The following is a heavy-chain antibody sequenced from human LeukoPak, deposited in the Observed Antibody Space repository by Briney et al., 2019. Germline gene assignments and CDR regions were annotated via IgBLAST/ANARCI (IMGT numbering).Heavy chain of an antibody. CDR3: ARDLRSLGFDY. J-gene: IGHJ4*02. D-gene: IGHD7-27*01. CDR1: GGFIFSYY. V-gene: IGHV4-59*01. CDR2: IYYSGST. Sequence: SETLSLTCTVAGGFIFSYYWSWIRQPPGKGLEWIGDIYYSGSTNYNPSLKSRVTISVDPSKNQFSLKLSSVTAADTAVYYCARDLRSLGFDYWGQGTLVTVSS.